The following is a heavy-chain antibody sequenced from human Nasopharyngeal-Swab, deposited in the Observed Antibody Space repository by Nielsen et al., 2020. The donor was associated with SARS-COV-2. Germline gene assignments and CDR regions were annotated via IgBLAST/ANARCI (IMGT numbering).Heavy chain of an antibody. J-gene: IGHJ4*02. CDR1: GCSIRRYY. CDR2: IYYSGST. D-gene: IGHD6-19*01. V-gene: IGHV4-59*01. CDR3: ASVGYSSGWYFDY. Sequence: GSLSLSCTVSGCSIRRYYLSWIRQPPGKGLEWIGYIYYSGSTNYNPSLKSRVTISVDTSKNQFSLKLSSVTAADTAVYYCASVGYSSGWYFDYWGQGTLVTVSS.